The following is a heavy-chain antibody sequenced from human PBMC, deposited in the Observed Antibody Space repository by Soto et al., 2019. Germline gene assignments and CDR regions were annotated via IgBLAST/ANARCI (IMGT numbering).Heavy chain of an antibody. V-gene: IGHV3-11*01. CDR2: ISSSGSTI. CDR3: ASHPDIVVVPDDY. CDR1: GFTFSDYY. Sequence: GRSLRLSCAASGFTFSDYYMSWIRQAPGKGLEWVSYISSSGSTIYYADSVKGRFTISRDNAKNSLYLQMNSLRAEDTAVYYCASHPDIVVVPDDYWGQGTLVTVSS. D-gene: IGHD2-2*01. J-gene: IGHJ4*02.